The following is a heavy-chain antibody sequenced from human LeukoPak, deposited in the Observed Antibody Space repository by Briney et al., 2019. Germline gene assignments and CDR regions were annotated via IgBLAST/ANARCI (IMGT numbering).Heavy chain of an antibody. Sequence: SQTLSLTCTVSGGSISSGSYYWSWIRQPAGKGLEWIGRIYTSGSTNYNPSLKSRVTISVDTSKNQFSLKLSSVTAADTAVYYCARAAPRVHYYYYMDVWGKGTTVTVAS. J-gene: IGHJ6*03. CDR3: ARAAPRVHYYYYMDV. CDR2: IYTSGST. V-gene: IGHV4-61*02. CDR1: GGSISSGSYY.